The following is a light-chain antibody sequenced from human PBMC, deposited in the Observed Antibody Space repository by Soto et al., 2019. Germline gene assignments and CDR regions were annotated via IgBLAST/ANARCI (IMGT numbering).Light chain of an antibody. J-gene: IGLJ1*01. Sequence: QSALTQPASVSGSPGQSIIISCTGSSSDVGPYNYVSWYQQHPGKAPKRIIYDVSNRPSGVSNRFSGSKSGNTASLTISGLQAEDEADYYCCSYTNTDTYVFGTGTKLTVL. CDR1: SSDVGPYNY. CDR3: CSYTNTDTYV. CDR2: DVS. V-gene: IGLV2-14*03.